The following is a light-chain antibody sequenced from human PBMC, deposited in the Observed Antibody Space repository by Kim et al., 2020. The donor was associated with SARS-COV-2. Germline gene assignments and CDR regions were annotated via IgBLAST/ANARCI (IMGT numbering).Light chain of an antibody. CDR1: QSVRSN. J-gene: IGKJ1*01. Sequence: EIVMTQSPATLSVSPGERATLSCRASQSVRSNLAWYQQKPGQAPRLLIYGASTRATGIPARFSGGGSGTEFTLTITSLQSEDFAVYYCQQYNNWPRTFGQGTKV. CDR3: QQYNNWPRT. V-gene: IGKV3-15*01. CDR2: GAS.